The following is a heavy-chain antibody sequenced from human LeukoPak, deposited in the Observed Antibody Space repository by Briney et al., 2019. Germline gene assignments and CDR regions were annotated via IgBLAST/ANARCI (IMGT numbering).Heavy chain of an antibody. V-gene: IGHV4-30-4*08. Sequence: SETLSLTCAVYGGSFSGYYWSWIRQPPGKGLEWIGYIYYSGSTYYNPSLRSRVTISVDTSKNQFSLKLSSVTAADTAVYYCAREVVSDYYFDYWGQGTLVTVSS. CDR3: AREVVSDYYFDY. J-gene: IGHJ4*02. CDR2: IYYSGST. D-gene: IGHD5/OR15-5a*01. CDR1: GGSFSGYY.